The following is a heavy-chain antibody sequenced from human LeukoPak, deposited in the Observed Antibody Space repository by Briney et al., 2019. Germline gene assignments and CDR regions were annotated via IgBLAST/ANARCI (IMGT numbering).Heavy chain of an antibody. V-gene: IGHV3-11*01. Sequence: GGSLRLSCAASGFTFSDHYMSWIRQAPGKGLEWVSYIYNSDSTTYYADSVKGRFTMSRDNARNSAYLQMNSLRPEDTAVYYCARGHYGLDVWGKGTTVTVSS. CDR3: ARGHYGLDV. J-gene: IGHJ6*04. CDR2: IYNSDSTT. CDR1: GFTFSDHY.